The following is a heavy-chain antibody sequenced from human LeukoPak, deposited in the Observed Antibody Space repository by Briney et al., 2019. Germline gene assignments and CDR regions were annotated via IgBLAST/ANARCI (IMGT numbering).Heavy chain of an antibody. CDR1: GFIFSNYW. V-gene: IGHV3-30-3*01. Sequence: PGGSLRLSCAASGFIFSNYWMHWVRQAPGKGLEWVAVISYDGSNKYYADSVKGRFTISRDNSKNTLYLQMNSLRAEDTAVYYCARGELWLDYWGQGTLVTVSS. J-gene: IGHJ4*02. CDR2: ISYDGSNK. D-gene: IGHD3-10*01. CDR3: ARGELWLDY.